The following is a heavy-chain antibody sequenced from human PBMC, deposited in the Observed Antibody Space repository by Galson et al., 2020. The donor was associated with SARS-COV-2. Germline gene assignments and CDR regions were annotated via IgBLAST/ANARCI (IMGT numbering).Heavy chain of an antibody. CDR3: ARDLFGGSGWYVADYYYGMDV. Sequence: SQTLSLTCTVSGGSISSYYWSWIRQPPGKGLEWIGYIYYSGSTNYNPSLKSRVTISVDTSKNQFSLKLSSVTAADTAVYYCARDLFGGSGWYVADYYYGMDVWGQGTTVTVSS. CDR1: GGSISSYY. CDR2: IYYSGST. J-gene: IGHJ6*02. V-gene: IGHV4-59*01. D-gene: IGHD6-19*01.